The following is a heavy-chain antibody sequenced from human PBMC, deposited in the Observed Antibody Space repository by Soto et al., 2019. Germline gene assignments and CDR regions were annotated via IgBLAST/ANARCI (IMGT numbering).Heavy chain of an antibody. CDR2: ISGSGGGT. V-gene: IGHV3-23*01. CDR3: AKDRGYYDSSGYEY. CDR1: GFTFSSYA. D-gene: IGHD3-22*01. J-gene: IGHJ4*02. Sequence: AGGSLRLSRAASGFTFSSYAMSWVRQAPGKGLEWVSAISGSGGGTYYAASVEGRFTISRDNSKNTLFLQMNSLRAEDTALYYCAKDRGYYDSSGYEYWGQGTLVTVSS.